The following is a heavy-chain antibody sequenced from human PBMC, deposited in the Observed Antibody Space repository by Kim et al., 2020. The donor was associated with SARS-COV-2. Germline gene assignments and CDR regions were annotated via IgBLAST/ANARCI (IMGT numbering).Heavy chain of an antibody. Sequence: DTRYSPSFQGQVTISADKSISTAYLQGSSLKASDTAMYYCARHGQWYFDLWGRGTLVTVSS. CDR2: DT. CDR3: ARHGQWYFDL. J-gene: IGHJ2*01. V-gene: IGHV5-51*01.